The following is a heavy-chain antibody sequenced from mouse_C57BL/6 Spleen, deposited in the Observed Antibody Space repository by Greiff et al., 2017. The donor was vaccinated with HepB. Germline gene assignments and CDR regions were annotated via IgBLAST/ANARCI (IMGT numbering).Heavy chain of an antibody. D-gene: IGHD3-1*01. CDR1: GYAFSSYW. CDR3: ARSGSTEDWYFDV. CDR2: IYPGDGDT. V-gene: IGHV1-80*01. Sequence: QVQLQQSGAELVKPGASVKISCKASGYAFSSYWMNWVKQRPGKGLEWIGQIYPGDGDTNYNGKFKGKATLTADKSSSTAYMQLSSLTSEDSAVYFCARSGSTEDWYFDVWGTGTTVTVSS. J-gene: IGHJ1*03.